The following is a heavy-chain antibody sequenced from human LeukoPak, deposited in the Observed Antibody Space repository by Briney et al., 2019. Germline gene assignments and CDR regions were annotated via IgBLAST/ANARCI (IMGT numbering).Heavy chain of an antibody. CDR3: ARGNRNSSLRPPTNAFDI. CDR1: GGTFSSYA. J-gene: IGHJ3*02. CDR2: IIPIFGTA. D-gene: IGHD4-23*01. V-gene: IGHV1-69*06. Sequence: PPASVRVSCTASGGTFSSYAISWVRQAPGQGLEWMGGIIPIFGTANYAQKFQGRVTITADKSTSTAYMELSSLRSEDTTVYYCARGNRNSSLRPPTNAFDIWGQGTMVTVSS.